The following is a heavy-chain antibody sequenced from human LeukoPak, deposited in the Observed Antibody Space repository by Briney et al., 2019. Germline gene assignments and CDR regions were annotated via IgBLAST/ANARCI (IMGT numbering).Heavy chain of an antibody. D-gene: IGHD1-26*01. CDR3: AKVHYTASFPGSFPGRNYFDS. J-gene: IGHJ4*02. Sequence: PGGFLRLSCTVSGFAFSGYAMSWVRQAPGKGPEWVSSIGARGDVTYSADSVKGRFTISRDNSKRTLFLQMNSLRAEDTAVYYCAKVHYTASFPGSFPGRNYFDSWGQGSLVTVSP. V-gene: IGHV3-23*01. CDR1: GFAFSGYA. CDR2: IGARGDVT.